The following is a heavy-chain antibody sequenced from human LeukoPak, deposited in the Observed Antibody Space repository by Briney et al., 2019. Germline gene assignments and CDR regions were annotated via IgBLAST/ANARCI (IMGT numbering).Heavy chain of an antibody. CDR1: GGTFSSYA. Sequence: ASVKVSCKASGGTFSSYAISWVRQAPGQGLEWMGGIIPIFGTANYAQKFQGRVTITADESTSTAYMELSSLRSEDTAVYYCARSGHSGSYYSQNWGQGTLVTVSS. CDR3: ARSGHSGSYYSQN. D-gene: IGHD1-26*01. J-gene: IGHJ4*02. V-gene: IGHV1-69*13. CDR2: IIPIFGTA.